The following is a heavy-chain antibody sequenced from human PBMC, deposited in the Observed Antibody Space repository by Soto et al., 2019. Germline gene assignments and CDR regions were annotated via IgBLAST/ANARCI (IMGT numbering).Heavy chain of an antibody. J-gene: IGHJ4*02. CDR1: GYGFTTYG. Sequence: QVHLVQSGAEVKKPGASVKVSCKGSGYGFTTYGITWVRQAPGQGLEWKAWISAHNGNTNYAQKLQGRVIVTRDTSPSTAYMELRSPRSDDTAVYYCARGRHGDYWGQGALVTVSS. V-gene: IGHV1-18*01. CDR3: ARGRHGDY. CDR2: ISAHNGNT.